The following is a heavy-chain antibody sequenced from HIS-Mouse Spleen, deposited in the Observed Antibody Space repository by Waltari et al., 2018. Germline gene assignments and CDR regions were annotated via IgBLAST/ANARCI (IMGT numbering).Heavy chain of an antibody. D-gene: IGHD6-13*01. J-gene: IGHJ2*01. CDR3: AREIPYSSSWYDWYFDL. CDR1: GGSISSSSYS. Sequence: QLQLQESGPGLVKPSEPLSPTCTVPGGSISSSSYSSGWIRQPPGKGLEWIGSIYYSGSTYYNPSLKSRVTISVDTSKNQFSLKLSSVTAADTAVYYCAREIPYSSSWYDWYFDLWGRGTLVTVSS. CDR2: IYYSGST. V-gene: IGHV4-39*07.